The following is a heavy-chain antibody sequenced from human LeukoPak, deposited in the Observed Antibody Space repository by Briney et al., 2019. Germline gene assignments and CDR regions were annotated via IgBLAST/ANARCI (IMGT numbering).Heavy chain of an antibody. D-gene: IGHD3-10*01. J-gene: IGHJ6*03. CDR2: IYSGGST. Sequence: GGSLRLSCAASGFTVGSNYMSWVRQAPGKGLEWVSVIYSGGSTYYADSVKGRFTISRDNSKNTLYLQMNSLRAEDTAVYYCARGNRVWFGDLSYYYYMDVWGKGTTVTVSS. V-gene: IGHV3-53*01. CDR1: GFTVGSNY. CDR3: ARGNRVWFGDLSYYYYMDV.